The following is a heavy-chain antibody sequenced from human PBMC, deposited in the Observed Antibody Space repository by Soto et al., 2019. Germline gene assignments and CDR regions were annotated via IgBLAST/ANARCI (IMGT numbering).Heavy chain of an antibody. CDR3: ARSKSPYYDSSGYYDYFDY. CDR2: IYYSGST. J-gene: IGHJ4*02. Sequence: QVQLQESGPGLVQPSQTLSLTCTVSGGSISSGDHYWSWIRQPPGKGLEWIGYIYYSGSTYYNPSLKSRVTISVDTSKNQFSLKLSSVTAADTAVYYCARSKSPYYDSSGYYDYFDYWGQGTLVTVSS. CDR1: GGSISSGDHY. D-gene: IGHD3-22*01. V-gene: IGHV4-30-4*01.